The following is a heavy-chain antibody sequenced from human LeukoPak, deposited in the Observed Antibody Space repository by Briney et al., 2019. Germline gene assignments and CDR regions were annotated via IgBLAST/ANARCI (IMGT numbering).Heavy chain of an antibody. J-gene: IGHJ5*02. CDR1: GYSFTDYY. CDR3: ARADRLDGGPYLIGP. V-gene: IGHV1-2*02. CDR2: IDPDSGGT. Sequence: GSSVKVSCKTSGYSFTDYYMHWVRQAPGQGLEWMGWIDPDSGGTSSEQKFQGRVTMTRDTSIPTVYMEVRWLTSDDTGIYYCARADRLDGGPYLIGPWGQGTLVTVSS. D-gene: IGHD2-21*01.